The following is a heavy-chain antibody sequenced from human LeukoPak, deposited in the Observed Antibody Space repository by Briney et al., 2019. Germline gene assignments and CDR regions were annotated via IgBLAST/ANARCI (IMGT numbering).Heavy chain of an antibody. J-gene: IGHJ4*02. Sequence: PGGSLRLSCAASGVTFSTYWMSWVRQAPGKGLEWVANIKQDGSEKYYVDSVKGRFTISRDNAKNSLYLQMNSLRAEDTALYYCARDLPYYDRSGMAFDYWGQGTLVTVSS. CDR3: ARDLPYYDRSGMAFDY. D-gene: IGHD3-22*01. V-gene: IGHV3-7*03. CDR2: IKQDGSEK. CDR1: GVTFSTYW.